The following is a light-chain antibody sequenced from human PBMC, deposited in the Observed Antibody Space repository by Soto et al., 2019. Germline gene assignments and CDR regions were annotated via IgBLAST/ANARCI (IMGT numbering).Light chain of an antibody. J-gene: IGKJ5*01. Sequence: EIVMTQSPGTLSLSPGETATLSCRASQTIGRNYLAWYQQKPGQAPRLLIYGISTRAADIPARFSGSGSGTEFTLTISSLQSADFAVYYCQQHSKWPITFGQGTRLEIK. V-gene: IGKV3-15*01. CDR2: GIS. CDR1: QTIGRN. CDR3: QQHSKWPIT.